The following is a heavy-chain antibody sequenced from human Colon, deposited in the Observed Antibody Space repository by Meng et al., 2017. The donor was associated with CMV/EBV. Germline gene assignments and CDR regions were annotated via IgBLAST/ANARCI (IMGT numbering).Heavy chain of an antibody. V-gene: IGHV2-70D*14. D-gene: IGHD1-26*01. CDR3: ARIASGTFHFDY. Sequence: SGATLVKPTQTRTLTCTFSGFSLTTSGMRVSWIRQPPGKALEWLARIDWDDDKFYSTSLKTRLTISKDTSKNQVVLTMTNMDPVDTATYYCARIASGTFHFDYWGQGTLVTVSS. CDR2: IDWDDDK. CDR1: GFSLTTSGMR. J-gene: IGHJ4*02.